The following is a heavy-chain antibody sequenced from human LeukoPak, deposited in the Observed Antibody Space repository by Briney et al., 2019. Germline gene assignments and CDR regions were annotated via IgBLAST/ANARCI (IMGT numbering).Heavy chain of an antibody. V-gene: IGHV4-59*01. CDR1: GGSISSYF. CDR2: IYYSGST. D-gene: IGHD1-26*01. J-gene: IGHJ6*02. Sequence: SETLSLTCTVSGGSISSYFWSWIRQPPGKGLEWMGYIYYSGSTNYSPSLKSRVTISVDTSKNQFSLKLSSVTAADTAVYYCARVTSSGSYWIVYYGMDVWGQGTTVTVSS. CDR3: ARVTSSGSYWIVYYGMDV.